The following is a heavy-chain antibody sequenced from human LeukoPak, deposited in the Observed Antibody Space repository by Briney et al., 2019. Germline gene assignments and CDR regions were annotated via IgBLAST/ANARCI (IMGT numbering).Heavy chain of an antibody. J-gene: IGHJ4*02. CDR3: AKVIAGELATMT. CDR2: TYYRSKWYI. CDR1: GDIVSSNSAT. Sequence: SQTLSLTCAISGDIVSSNSATWNWIRQSPSRGLEWLGRTYYRSKWYIDYPVSVKGRMIINPDTSKNQFSLQVNSVTPEDTAVYFCAKVIAGELATMTWGQGTLVTVSP. V-gene: IGHV6-1*01. D-gene: IGHD5-24*01.